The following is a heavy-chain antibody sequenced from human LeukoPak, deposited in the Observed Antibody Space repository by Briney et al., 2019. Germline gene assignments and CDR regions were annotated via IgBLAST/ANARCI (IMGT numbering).Heavy chain of an antibody. CDR3: ARDLREHGVFDI. V-gene: IGHV3-23*01. Sequence: GGSLRLSCAASGFTFSAYGMTWVRQAPGKGLEWVSAISGSGGTTFYADSVKGRFTISRDNSKNTVDLQMNSLRAEDTAVYYCARDLREHGVFDIWGQGTMVTVSS. CDR2: ISGSGGTT. J-gene: IGHJ3*02. CDR1: GFTFSAYG. D-gene: IGHD1-26*01.